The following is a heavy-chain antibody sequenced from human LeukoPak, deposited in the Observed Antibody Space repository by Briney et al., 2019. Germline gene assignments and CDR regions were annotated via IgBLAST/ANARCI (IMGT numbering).Heavy chain of an antibody. V-gene: IGHV3-20*04. CDR2: IKWNGGST. CDR1: GFSFDDYG. Sequence: GGSLRLSCAASGFSFDDYGMSWVRQAPGKGLEWVSGIKWNGGSTGYADSVKGRFTISRDNVKNSLFLQMNSLRAEDSALYYCARRYCSSTSCYLGATNWFDPWGQGTLVTVSS. J-gene: IGHJ5*02. CDR3: ARRYCSSTSCYLGATNWFDP. D-gene: IGHD2-2*01.